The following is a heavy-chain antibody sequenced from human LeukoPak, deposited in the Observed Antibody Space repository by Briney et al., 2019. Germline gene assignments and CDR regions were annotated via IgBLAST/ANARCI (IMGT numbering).Heavy chain of an antibody. V-gene: IGHV3-23*01. D-gene: IGHD6-19*01. Sequence: PGGSLRLSCAASGFTFSSYAMSWVRQAPGKGLEWVSAISGSGGSTYYADSVKGRFTISRDNSKNTLYLQMNSLRAEDTAVYYCARVTYSSGWHEENYFDYWGQGTLVTVSS. J-gene: IGHJ4*02. CDR2: ISGSGGST. CDR1: GFTFSSYA. CDR3: ARVTYSSGWHEENYFDY.